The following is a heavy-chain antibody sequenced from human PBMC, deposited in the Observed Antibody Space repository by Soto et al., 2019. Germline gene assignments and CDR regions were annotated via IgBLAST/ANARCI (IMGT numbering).Heavy chain of an antibody. V-gene: IGHV4-39*01. Sequence: QLQLQESGPGLVKPSETLSLTCTVSGGSIGNTSYYWGWIRQPPGKGLEWIGSIYSTGSTYHNPSLKSRVLISVDTSRNRYSLKLTSVTPSDTAVYYCSRHKSHVWGGYRPSRDAPHLWGQGTMVTVSS. CDR1: GGSIGNTSYY. D-gene: IGHD3-16*02. CDR2: IYSTGST. CDR3: SRHKSHVWGGYRPSRDAPHL. J-gene: IGHJ3*01.